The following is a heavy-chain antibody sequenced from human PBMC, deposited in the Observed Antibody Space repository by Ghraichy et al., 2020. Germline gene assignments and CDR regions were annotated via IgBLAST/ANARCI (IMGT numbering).Heavy chain of an antibody. V-gene: IGHV1-69*13. CDR2: IIPIFGTA. D-gene: IGHD2-15*01. Sequence: SVKVSCKASGGTFSSYAISWVRQAPGQGLEWMGGIIPIFGTANYAQKFQGRVTITADESTSTAYMELSSLRSEDTAVYYCARDGFVVVVAATAGGNYYYGMDVWGQGTTVTVSS. CDR1: GGTFSSYA. CDR3: ARDGFVVVVAATAGGNYYYGMDV. J-gene: IGHJ6*02.